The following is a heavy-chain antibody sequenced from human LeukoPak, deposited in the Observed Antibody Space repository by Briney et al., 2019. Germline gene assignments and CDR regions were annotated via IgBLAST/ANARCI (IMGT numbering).Heavy chain of an antibody. CDR2: ISSSSSYT. Sequence: GGSLRLSCAASGFPFSSYNMNWVRQAPGKGLEWVSEISSSSSYTYYAESVRGRLTISRDNAKNSLYLQMNSLRADDTAVYYCARGSGSGGIATNWGQGTLVTVSS. J-gene: IGHJ4*02. CDR1: GFPFSSYN. CDR3: ARGSGSGGIATN. V-gene: IGHV3-21*01. D-gene: IGHD2-15*01.